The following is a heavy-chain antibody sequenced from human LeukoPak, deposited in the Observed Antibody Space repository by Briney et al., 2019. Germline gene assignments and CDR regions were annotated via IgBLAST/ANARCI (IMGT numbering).Heavy chain of an antibody. Sequence: PGGSLRLSCAASGFTFSSYAMSWVRQAPGKGLEWVSAISGSGGSTYYADSVKGRFTISRDNSKNTLYLQMNSLRAEDTAVYYCAKFLPTHIEVANYHFDYWGQGTLVTVSS. CDR2: ISGSGGST. J-gene: IGHJ4*02. CDR1: GFTFSSYA. V-gene: IGHV3-23*01. CDR3: AKFLPTHIEVANYHFDY. D-gene: IGHD2-21*01.